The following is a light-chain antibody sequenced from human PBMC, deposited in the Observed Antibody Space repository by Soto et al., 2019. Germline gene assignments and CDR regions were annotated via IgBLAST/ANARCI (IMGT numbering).Light chain of an antibody. CDR2: TGS. J-gene: IGKJ4*01. CDR1: QAIDSW. CDR3: QQYNSYPLT. Sequence: DIQMTQSPSSVSASVGDRVTITCRASQAIDSWLAWYQQKPGEAPKLLIFTGSLLHSGVPPRFSGSGSGTEFTLTISSLQPDDFATYYRQQYNSYPLTFGGGTKVDIK. V-gene: IGKV1D-16*01.